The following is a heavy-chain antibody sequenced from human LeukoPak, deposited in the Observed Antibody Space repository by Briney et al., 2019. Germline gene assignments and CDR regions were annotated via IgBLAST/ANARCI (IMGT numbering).Heavy chain of an antibody. CDR3: AFFEFIPYYSDY. Sequence: GGSLRLSCVASGFTFNTFHMHWVRQAPGKGLEWVAFIRYDGSNKYYADSMKGRFTISRDNSKNTLYLQMNSLRTEDTAFYYCAFFEFIPYYSDYWGQGTLVAVSS. J-gene: IGHJ4*02. CDR2: IRYDGSNK. CDR1: GFTFNTFH. V-gene: IGHV3-30*02. D-gene: IGHD3-16*01.